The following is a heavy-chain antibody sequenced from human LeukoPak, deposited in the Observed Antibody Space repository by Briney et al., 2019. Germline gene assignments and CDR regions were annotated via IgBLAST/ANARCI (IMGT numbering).Heavy chain of an antibody. Sequence: PSETLSLTCTVSGGSISSFYWSWIRQPPGKGLEWIGYIYHSESPNYNPSLKSRATISVDTSKNQFSLKLSSVTAADTAFYYCARRGSMGGSFVGAFDIWGQGTMVTVSS. J-gene: IGHJ3*02. CDR3: ARRGSMGGSFVGAFDI. D-gene: IGHD1-26*01. V-gene: IGHV4-59*08. CDR1: GGSISSFY. CDR2: IYHSESP.